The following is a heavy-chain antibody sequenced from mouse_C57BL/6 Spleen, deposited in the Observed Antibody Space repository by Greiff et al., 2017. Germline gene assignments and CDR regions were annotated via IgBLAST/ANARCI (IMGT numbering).Heavy chain of an antibody. J-gene: IGHJ3*01. CDR1: GYTFTSYW. V-gene: IGHV1-55*01. CDR3: ARYGPYYYGSSYEPAWFAY. CDR2: IYPGSGST. D-gene: IGHD1-1*01. Sequence: VQLQQPGAELVKPGASVKMSCKASGYTFTSYWITWVKQRPGQGLEWIGDIYPGSGSTNYNEKFKSKATLTVDTSSSTAYMQLSSLTSEDSAVYYCARYGPYYYGSSYEPAWFAYWGQGTLVTVSA.